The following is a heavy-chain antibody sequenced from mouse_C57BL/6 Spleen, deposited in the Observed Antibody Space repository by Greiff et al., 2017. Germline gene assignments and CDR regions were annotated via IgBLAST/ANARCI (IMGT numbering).Heavy chain of an antibody. D-gene: IGHD1-1*01. CDR2: IYPGSGST. CDR1: GYTFTSYW. CDR3: ASLIYYYVYCAMDY. V-gene: IGHV1-55*01. Sequence: QVQLKESGAELVKPGASVKMSCKASGYTFTSYWITWVKQRPGQGLEWIGDIYPGSGSTNYNEKFKSKATLTVDTSSSTAYMQLSSLTSEDSAVYYCASLIYYYVYCAMDYWGQGTSVTVSS. J-gene: IGHJ4*01.